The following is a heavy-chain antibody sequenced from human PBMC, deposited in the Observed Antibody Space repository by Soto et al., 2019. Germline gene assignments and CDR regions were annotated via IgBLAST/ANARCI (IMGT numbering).Heavy chain of an antibody. V-gene: IGHV3-23*01. CDR3: AKADGQQWLIPHLDN. CDR1: GFNFKKFA. J-gene: IGHJ4*02. Sequence: EVQLLESGGGVVQPGGYLRLSCVASGFNFKKFAMAWVRQAAGEGLEWVSGISCCGGSASYAYSVKGRFSIARDDSKNTVSLQLNSLRVEDTAQYYCAKADGQQWLIPHLDNWGQGTLVTVS. D-gene: IGHD6-19*01. CDR2: ISCCGGSA.